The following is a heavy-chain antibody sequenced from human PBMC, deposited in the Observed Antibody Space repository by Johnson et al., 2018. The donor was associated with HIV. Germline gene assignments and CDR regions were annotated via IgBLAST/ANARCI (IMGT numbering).Heavy chain of an antibody. CDR3: AEYQGLDAFDI. CDR2: IIPSGTGT. V-gene: IGHV3-23*04. J-gene: IGHJ3*02. Sequence: VQLVESGGGVVQPGRSLRLSCAASGFTFSSYSMSWVRQAPGQGLEWVSGIIPSGTGTHYADSVEGRFTISRDNSRNTVYLQINSLRAEDTDVYYCAEYQGLDAFDIWGQGTMVTVSS. CDR1: GFTFSSYS. D-gene: IGHD2-2*01.